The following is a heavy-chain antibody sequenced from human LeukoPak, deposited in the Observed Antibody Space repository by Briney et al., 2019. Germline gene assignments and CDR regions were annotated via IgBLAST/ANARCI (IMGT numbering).Heavy chain of an antibody. J-gene: IGHJ6*03. CDR2: ISSSGSTI. CDR1: GFTFSSYW. V-gene: IGHV3-48*04. D-gene: IGHD2-2*01. Sequence: GGSLRLSCAASGFTFSSYWVSWVRQAPGRGLEWVSYISSSGSTIYYADSVKGRFTISRDNAKNSLYLQMNSLRAEDTAVYYCARGVECSSTSCYFSYYYYMDVWGKGTTVTISS. CDR3: ARGVECSSTSCYFSYYYYMDV.